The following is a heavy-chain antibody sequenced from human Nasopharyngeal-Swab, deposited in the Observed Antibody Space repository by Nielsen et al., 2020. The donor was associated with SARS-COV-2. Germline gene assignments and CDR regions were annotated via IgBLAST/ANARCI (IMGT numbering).Heavy chain of an antibody. CDR2: ISSTGSYI. V-gene: IGHV3-21*04. Sequence: GESLKISCVASGFTFSSHSMNWVRQAPGKELEWVSSISSTGSYIYYADSVKGRFTISRDNAKNSLYLQMNSLRAEDTALYYCAKGIAAAGSRCLDYWGQGTLVTVSS. CDR3: AKGIAAAGSRCLDY. CDR1: GFTFSSHS. J-gene: IGHJ4*02. D-gene: IGHD6-13*01.